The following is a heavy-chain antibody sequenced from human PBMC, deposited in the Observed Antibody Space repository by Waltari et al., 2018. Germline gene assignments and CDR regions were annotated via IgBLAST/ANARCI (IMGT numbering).Heavy chain of an antibody. J-gene: IGHJ6*03. V-gene: IGHV4-59*07. CDR2: IYYKGST. CDR3: ARLDRGVTRSNYYFNLDV. CDR1: GGSINNYY. D-gene: IGHD3-10*01. Sequence: VQLQASGSGLVKPSDTLSLSCSVSGGSINNYYWAWIRQRPGQALEWIGHIYYKGSTTYKPALKDRVTLSIHSSRDEFSLALTSVTTADTAVYFCARLDRGVTRSNYYFNLDVWDEGTTVTVSS.